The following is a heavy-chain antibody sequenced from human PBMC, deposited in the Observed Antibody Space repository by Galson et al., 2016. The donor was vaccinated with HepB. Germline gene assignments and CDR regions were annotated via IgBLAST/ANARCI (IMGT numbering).Heavy chain of an antibody. J-gene: IGHJ6*02. D-gene: IGHD3-3*01. V-gene: IGHV5-51*01. CDR2: IYPGDSDT. Sequence: QSGAEVKQPGESLKISCKTSGSNFNIYWIAWVRQMPGTGPEWMGIIYPGDSDTRYSPSFQGQVTISADKSIGTAYLQWSSLKASATAMFYCARVFWPPHRDRYYYGMDVWGQGTTVTVSS. CDR3: ARVFWPPHRDRYYYGMDV. CDR1: GSNFNIYW.